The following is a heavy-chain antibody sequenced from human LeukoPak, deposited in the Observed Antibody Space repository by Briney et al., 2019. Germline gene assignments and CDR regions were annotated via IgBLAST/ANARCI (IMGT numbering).Heavy chain of an antibody. CDR1: GFTFSSYA. CDR3: ARDRGYTYGHPFDY. D-gene: IGHD5-18*01. J-gene: IGHJ4*02. CDR2: IWHDGSNK. V-gene: IGHV3-33*08. Sequence: GGSLRLSCAASGFTFSSYAMSWIRQAPGKGLEWVALIWHDGSNKYYADSVKDRFTIFRDNSKNTLYLEMTSLRAEDTALYYCARDRGYTYGHPFDYWGQGTLVTVSA.